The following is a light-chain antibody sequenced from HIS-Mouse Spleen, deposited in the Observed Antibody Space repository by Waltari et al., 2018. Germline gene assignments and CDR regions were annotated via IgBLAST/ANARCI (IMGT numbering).Light chain of an antibody. CDR1: NIGSKS. CDR3: QVWDSSSDHHWV. CDR2: DDS. V-gene: IGLV3-21*03. Sequence: SYVLTQPPSVSVAPGKTARITCGGNNIGSKSVHWYQQKPGQAPVLVVYDDSDRPSGIPERFAGSNAGNTATLTISRVEAGDEADYYCQVWDSSSDHHWVFGGGTKLTVL. J-gene: IGLJ3*02.